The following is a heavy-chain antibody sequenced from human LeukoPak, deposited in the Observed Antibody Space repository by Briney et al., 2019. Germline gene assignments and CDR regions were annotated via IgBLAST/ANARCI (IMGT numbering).Heavy chain of an antibody. CDR1: GGSISSGGYY. V-gene: IGHV4-61*08. CDR2: IYYSGST. Sequence: PSETLSLTCTVSGGSISSGGYYWSWIRQHPGKGLEWIGYIYYSGSTNYNPSLKSRVTISVDTSKNQFSLKLSSVTAADTAVYYCARHGSSGYLYYFDYWGQGTLVTVSS. D-gene: IGHD3-22*01. J-gene: IGHJ4*02. CDR3: ARHGSSGYLYYFDY.